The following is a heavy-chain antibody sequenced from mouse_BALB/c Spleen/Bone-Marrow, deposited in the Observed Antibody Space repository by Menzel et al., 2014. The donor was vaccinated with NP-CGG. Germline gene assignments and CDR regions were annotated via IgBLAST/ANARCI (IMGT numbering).Heavy chain of an antibody. J-gene: IGHJ2*01. V-gene: IGHV5-9-1*01. CDR1: GFTFSSYA. D-gene: IGHD1-2*01. CDR3: ARGNYGYGNYFDY. CDR2: ISSGGSYT. Sequence: EVMLVESGGGLVKPGGSLKLSCAASGFTFSSYAMSWVRPTPEKRLEWVATISSGGSYTYYPDSVKGRFTISRDNAKNTLYLQMSSLRSEDTAMYYCARGNYGYGNYFDYWGRGTTLTVSS.